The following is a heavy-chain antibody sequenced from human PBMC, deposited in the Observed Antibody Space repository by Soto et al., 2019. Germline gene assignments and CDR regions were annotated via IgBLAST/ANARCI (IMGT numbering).Heavy chain of an antibody. CDR1: GGSISSYY. D-gene: IGHD4-17*01. J-gene: IGHJ4*02. CDR3: ARDSGYGDPFDY. Sequence: SETLSLTCTVSGGSISSYYWSWIRQPPGKGLEWIGYIYYSGSTNYNPSLRSRVTISVDTSKNQFSLKLSSVTAADTAVYYCARDSGYGDPFDYWGQGTLVTVSS. CDR2: IYYSGST. V-gene: IGHV4-59*01.